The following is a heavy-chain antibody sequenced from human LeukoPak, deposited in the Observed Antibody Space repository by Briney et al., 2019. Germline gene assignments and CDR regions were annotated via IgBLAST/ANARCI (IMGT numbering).Heavy chain of an antibody. J-gene: IGHJ4*02. V-gene: IGHV6-1*01. D-gene: IGHD4-17*01. CDR3: AREPSRGELDY. CDR2: TYYRSKWFD. CDR1: GDSVSSNSVS. Sequence: SQTLSLTFVISGDSVSSNSVSWNWIRQSPSRGLEWLGRTYYRSKWFDEYAVSVKSRITINPDTTKNHVSLQLNSVTPEDTAVYYCAREPSRGELDYWGQGVLVTVSS.